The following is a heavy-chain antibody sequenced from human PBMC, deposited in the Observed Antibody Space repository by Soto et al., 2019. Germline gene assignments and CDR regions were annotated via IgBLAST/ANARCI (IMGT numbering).Heavy chain of an antibody. CDR2: ITVSGGGI. D-gene: IGHD4-17*01. Sequence: GGSLRLSCVTSGFTFRKYAMSWVRQAPGKGLEWISGITVSGGGIYYADSVKGRFTISTDASKNTLYLQMNSLRADDTAVYYCARDYTVTASFLNYWGQGTLVTVSS. J-gene: IGHJ4*02. CDR3: ARDYTVTASFLNY. CDR1: GFTFRKYA. V-gene: IGHV3-23*01.